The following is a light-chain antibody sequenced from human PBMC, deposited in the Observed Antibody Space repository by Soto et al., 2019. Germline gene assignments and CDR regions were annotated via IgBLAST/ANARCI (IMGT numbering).Light chain of an antibody. V-gene: IGLV2-14*01. CDR3: SSYSSSSTLVV. J-gene: IGLJ2*01. CDR2: EVN. Sequence: QSALTQPASVSGSPGQSITISCTGTSSDVGGYNYVSWYQQHPGKAPKLMIYEVNNRPSGVSKRFSGYKSGNTASLTISGLQAEYEAEYYCSSYSSSSTLVVFGGGTKVTVL. CDR1: SSDVGGYNY.